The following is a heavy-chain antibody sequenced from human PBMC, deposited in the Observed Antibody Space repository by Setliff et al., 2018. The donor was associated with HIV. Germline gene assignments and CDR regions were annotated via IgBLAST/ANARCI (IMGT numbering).Heavy chain of an antibody. V-gene: IGHV3-49*04. D-gene: IGHD3-22*01. CDR2: IRSKTYGGTT. Sequence: PGGSLRLSCTVSGFTFGDYTMSWVRQAPGKGLEWVGFIRSKTYGGTTEYAASVKGRFTISRDDSKSIAYLQMNSLKTEDTAVYYCTRGGITMIVVVTDYWGQGTLVTVSS. CDR1: GFTFGDYT. CDR3: TRGGITMIVVVTDY. J-gene: IGHJ4*02.